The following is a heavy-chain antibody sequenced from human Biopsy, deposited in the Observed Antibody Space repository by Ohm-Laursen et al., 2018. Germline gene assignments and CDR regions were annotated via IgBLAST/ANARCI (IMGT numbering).Heavy chain of an antibody. CDR1: GDSISSDY. CDR2: IYGSGST. CDR3: ARGMRSSGWPYFDS. Sequence: SDTLSLTWIVSGDSISSDYWTWIRRPAGKGLEWIGRIYGSGSTNYNPSLRGRVTLSGDTSKNQVSLRLRSVTAADTAVYYCARGMRSSGWPYFDSWGQGTLVTVSS. V-gene: IGHV4-4*07. J-gene: IGHJ4*02. D-gene: IGHD6-19*01.